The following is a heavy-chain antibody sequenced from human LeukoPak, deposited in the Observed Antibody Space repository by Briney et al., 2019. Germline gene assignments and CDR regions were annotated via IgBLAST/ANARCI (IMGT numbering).Heavy chain of an antibody. D-gene: IGHD6-6*01. V-gene: IGHV3-9*01. Sequence: GGSLRLSCAASGFTFDGYAMHWVRRAPGKGLEWVSGISWNSGSIGYTDSVKGRFTISRDNAKNSLYLQMNSLRAEDTALYYCAKDVADAARPSDAFDIWGQGTMVTVSS. J-gene: IGHJ3*02. CDR2: ISWNSGSI. CDR3: AKDVADAARPSDAFDI. CDR1: GFTFDGYA.